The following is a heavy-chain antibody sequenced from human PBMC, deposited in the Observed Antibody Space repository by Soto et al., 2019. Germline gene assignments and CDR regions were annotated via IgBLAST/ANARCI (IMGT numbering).Heavy chain of an antibody. CDR1: GGSISSYY. CDR2: IYYSGST. J-gene: IGHJ6*02. V-gene: IGHV4-59*08. CDR3: ARHPVTGYYYGMDV. Sequence: SETLSLTCTVSGGSISSYYWSWIRQPPGKGLEWIGYIYYSGSTNYNPSLKSRVTISVDTSKNQFSLKLSSVTAADTAVYYCARHPVTGYYYGMDVWGQGTTVTVSS. D-gene: IGHD3-16*01.